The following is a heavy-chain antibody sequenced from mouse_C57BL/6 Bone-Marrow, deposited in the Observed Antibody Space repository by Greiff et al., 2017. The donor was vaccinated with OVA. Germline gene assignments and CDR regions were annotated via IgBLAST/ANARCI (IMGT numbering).Heavy chain of an antibody. CDR2: IYPRSGNT. V-gene: IGHV1-81*01. Sequence: QVQLQQSGAELARPGASVKLSCKASGYTFTSYGISWVKQRTGKGLEWIGEIYPRSGNTYYNEKFKGKATLTADKSSSTAYMELRSLTSEDSAVYFCARFLGDYYAMDYWGQGTSVTVSS. CDR3: ARFLGDYYAMDY. J-gene: IGHJ4*01. CDR1: GYTFTSYG.